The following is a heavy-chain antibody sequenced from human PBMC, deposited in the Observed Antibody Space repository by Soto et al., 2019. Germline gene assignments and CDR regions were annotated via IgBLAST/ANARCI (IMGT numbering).Heavy chain of an antibody. V-gene: IGHV4-39*01. CDR3: ARGMTTVTTFDY. CDR2: IYYSGST. CDR1: GGSISSSSYY. J-gene: IGHJ4*02. D-gene: IGHD4-4*01. Sequence: SETLSLTCTVSGGSISSSSYYWGWIRQPPGKGLEWIGSIYYSGSTYYDPSLKSRVTISVDTSKNQFSLKLSSVTAADTAVYYCARGMTTVTTFDYWGQGTLVTVSS.